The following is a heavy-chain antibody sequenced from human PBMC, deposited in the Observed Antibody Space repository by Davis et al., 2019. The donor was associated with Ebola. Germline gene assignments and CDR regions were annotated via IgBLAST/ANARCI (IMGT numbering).Heavy chain of an antibody. D-gene: IGHD3-22*01. CDR2: ISYDGSNK. V-gene: IGHV3-30*04. J-gene: IGHJ1*01. Sequence: GESLKISCAASGFTFSSYAMHWVRQAPGKGLEWVAVISYDGSNKYYADSVKGRFTISRDNSKNTLYLQMNSLRAEDTAVYYCATRSLTYYYGSSGYYGHGGYFQHWGQGTLVTVSS. CDR1: GFTFSSYA. CDR3: ATRSLTYYYGSSGYYGHGGYFQH.